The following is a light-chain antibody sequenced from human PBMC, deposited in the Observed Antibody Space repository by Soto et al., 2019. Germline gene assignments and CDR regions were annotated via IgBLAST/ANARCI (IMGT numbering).Light chain of an antibody. CDR3: QQYGSSPRT. CDR1: QSVSNTY. J-gene: IGKJ1*01. V-gene: IGKV3-20*01. CDR2: GAS. Sequence: EIVFTQSPDNLSLSPGERATLSCRASQSVSNTYVAWYQQKPGQAPRLLIDGASNRATGIPDRFSGSGSGTDFTLTISRLEPEDLAVYYCQQYGSSPRTFGQGTKVDIK.